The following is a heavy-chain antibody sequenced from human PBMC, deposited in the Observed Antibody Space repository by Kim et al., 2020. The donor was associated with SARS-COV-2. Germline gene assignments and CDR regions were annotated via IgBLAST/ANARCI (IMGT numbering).Heavy chain of an antibody. J-gene: IGHJ3*02. D-gene: IGHD4-17*01. CDR2: ISVYAGKT. CDR1: GYTFTHHG. Sequence: ASVKVSCKASGYTFTHHGISWVRQAPGQGLEWMGWISVYAGKTEMSQKFQGRVAMTTDTSTSTAYMELRSLRYDDTAVYYCARHRQNGDYVKDVFDILGQGTMVTVSS. V-gene: IGHV1-18*01. CDR3: ARHRQNGDYVKDVFDI.